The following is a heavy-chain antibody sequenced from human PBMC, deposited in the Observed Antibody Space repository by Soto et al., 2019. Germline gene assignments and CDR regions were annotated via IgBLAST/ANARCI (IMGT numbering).Heavy chain of an antibody. D-gene: IGHD6-13*01. V-gene: IGHV1-69*01. Sequence: SVKVSCEASGGTFSSYAISWVRQAPGQGLEWMGGIIPIFGTANYAQKFQGRVTITADESTSTAYIELSSLRSEDTAVYYCARYGYLEDSWFDPWGQGTLVTVSS. J-gene: IGHJ5*02. CDR3: ARYGYLEDSWFDP. CDR2: IIPIFGTA. CDR1: GGTFSSYA.